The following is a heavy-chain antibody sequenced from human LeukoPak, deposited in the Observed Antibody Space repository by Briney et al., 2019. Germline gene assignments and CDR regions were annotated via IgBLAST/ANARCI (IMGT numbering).Heavy chain of an antibody. CDR2: ISAYNGDT. J-gene: IGHJ5*02. V-gene: IGHV1-18*01. Sequence: ASVKVSCKASGYTFTTYGITWVRQARGQGLEWMGWISAYNGDTSYAQNLQDRVTMATDTSTSTAYMELRSLISDDTAVYYCARALRIAADWFDPWGQGTLVTVSS. CDR1: GYTFTTYG. D-gene: IGHD6-13*01. CDR3: ARALRIAADWFDP.